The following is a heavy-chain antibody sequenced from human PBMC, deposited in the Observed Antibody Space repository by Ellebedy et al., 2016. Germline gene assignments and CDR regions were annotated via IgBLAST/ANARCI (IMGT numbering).Heavy chain of an antibody. CDR3: ARSPSDIVVVVAAFDY. CDR2: INAGNGNT. J-gene: IGHJ4*02. V-gene: IGHV1-3*01. Sequence: ASVKVSXKASGYTFTSYAMHWVRQAPGQRLEWMGWINAGNGNTKYSQKFQGRVTITRDTSASTAYMELSSLRSEDTAVYYCARSPSDIVVVVAAFDYWGQGTLVTVSS. CDR1: GYTFTSYA. D-gene: IGHD2-15*01.